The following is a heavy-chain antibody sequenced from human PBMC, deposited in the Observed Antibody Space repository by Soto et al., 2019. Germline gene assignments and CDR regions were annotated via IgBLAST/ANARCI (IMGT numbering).Heavy chain of an antibody. J-gene: IGHJ4*02. D-gene: IGHD6-13*01. CDR1: GGSISSYY. CDR3: ASHSSHWPFFDF. CDR2: IYYTGLS. Sequence: SGTPSPTCTVSGGSISSYYWSWIRQPPGKGLEWIGYIYYTGLSNSNPSLNSRVTMSVDTSKNQFSLKLSSVTAADTAVYYCASHSSHWPFFDFWGQGTLVTVSS. V-gene: IGHV4-59*01.